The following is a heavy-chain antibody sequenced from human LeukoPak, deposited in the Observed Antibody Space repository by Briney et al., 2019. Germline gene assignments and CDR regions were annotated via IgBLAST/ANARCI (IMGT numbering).Heavy chain of an antibody. CDR2: ISTYNGNT. CDR1: GYTFTGYY. CDR3: ARDVPGSIGTTARFDP. J-gene: IGHJ5*02. Sequence: ASVKVSCKASGYTFTGYYMHWMRQAPGQGLEWMGWISTYNGNTNYAQKFHGRVTMTTDTSTSTAYMELRSLRSDDTAVYYCARDVPGSIGTTARFDPWGQGTLVTVSS. D-gene: IGHD1-1*01. V-gene: IGHV1-18*04.